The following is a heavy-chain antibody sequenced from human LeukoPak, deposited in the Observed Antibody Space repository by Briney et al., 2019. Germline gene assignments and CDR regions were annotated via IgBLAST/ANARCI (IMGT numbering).Heavy chain of an antibody. V-gene: IGHV4-59*01. CDR3: ASVSSGSGTYYEWSFGY. D-gene: IGHD3-10*01. CDR2: IYYTGST. J-gene: IGHJ4*02. CDR1: GGSISSYY. Sequence: SETLSLTCTVSGGSISSYYWSWIRQPPGKGLEWIGYIYYTGSTNYNPSLKSRVTISVDTSTNQFSLKLSSVTAADTAVYYCASVSSGSGTYYEWSFGYWGQGTLVTVSS.